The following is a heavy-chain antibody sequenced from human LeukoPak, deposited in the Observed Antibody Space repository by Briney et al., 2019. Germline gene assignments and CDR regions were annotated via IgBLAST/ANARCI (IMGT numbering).Heavy chain of an antibody. CDR1: GFTFSTYA. V-gene: IGHV3-23*01. Sequence: GGSLRLSCAASGFTFSTYAMSWVRQAPGKGLECVSVISGGAGSTYYADSVKGRFTISRDNSKNTLFLQMNSLRAEDTAVYYCAKDKYNFWSGSNYYYMDVWGKGTTVTVSS. CDR3: AKDKYNFWSGSNYYYMDV. D-gene: IGHD3-3*01. CDR2: ISGGAGST. J-gene: IGHJ6*03.